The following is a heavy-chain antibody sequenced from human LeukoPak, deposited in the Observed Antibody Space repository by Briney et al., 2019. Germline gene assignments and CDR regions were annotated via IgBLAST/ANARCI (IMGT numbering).Heavy chain of an antibody. CDR2: IYSGGST. D-gene: IGHD3-10*01. CDR1: GSTVSSNY. J-gene: IGHJ4*02. CDR3: AYGSGSFPGSIFDY. V-gene: IGHV3-66*01. Sequence: GGSLRLSCAASGSTVSSNYMSWVRQAPGKGLEWVSVIYSGGSTYYADSVKGRFTISRDNSKNTLYLQMNSLRAEDTAVYYCAYGSGSFPGSIFDYWGQGTLVTVSS.